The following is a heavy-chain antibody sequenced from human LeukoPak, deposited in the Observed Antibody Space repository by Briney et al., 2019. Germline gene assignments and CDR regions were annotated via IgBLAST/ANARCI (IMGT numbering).Heavy chain of an antibody. D-gene: IGHD3-22*01. Sequence: PSETLSLTRAVYGGSFSGYYWSWIRQPPGKGLEWIGEINHSGSTNYNPSLKSRVTISVDSSKNQFSLKLSSVTAAGTAVYYCARGVDPRYYYDSSGYYYRYWGQGTLVTVSS. CDR3: ARGVDPRYYYDSSGYYYRY. V-gene: IGHV4-34*01. CDR2: INHSGST. J-gene: IGHJ4*02. CDR1: GGSFSGYY.